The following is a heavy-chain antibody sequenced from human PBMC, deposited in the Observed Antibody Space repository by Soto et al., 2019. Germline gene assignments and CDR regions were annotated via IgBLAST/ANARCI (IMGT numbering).Heavy chain of an antibody. D-gene: IGHD2-2*01. V-gene: IGHV1-18*01. CDR2: ISAYNGNT. Sequence: ASVKVYCKASGYTFTSYGISWGRQAPGQGLEWMGWISAYNGNTNYAQKLQGRVTMTTDTSTSTAYMELRSLRSDDTAVYYCARSVPAAITISDAFDIWGQGTMVTVSS. CDR3: ARSVPAAITISDAFDI. J-gene: IGHJ3*02. CDR1: GYTFTSYG.